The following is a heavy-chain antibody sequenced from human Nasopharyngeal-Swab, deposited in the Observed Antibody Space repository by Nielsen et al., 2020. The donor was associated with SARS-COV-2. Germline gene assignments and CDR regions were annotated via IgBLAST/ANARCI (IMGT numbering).Heavy chain of an antibody. CDR2: ISSSSSTI. CDR3: ARDPSYGRKFDY. Sequence: WIRQPSGKGLEWVSYISSSSSTIYYADSVKGRFTISRDNAKNSLYLQMNSLRDEDTAVYYCARDPSYGRKFDYWGQGTLVTVSS. J-gene: IGHJ4*02. D-gene: IGHD5-18*01. V-gene: IGHV3-48*02.